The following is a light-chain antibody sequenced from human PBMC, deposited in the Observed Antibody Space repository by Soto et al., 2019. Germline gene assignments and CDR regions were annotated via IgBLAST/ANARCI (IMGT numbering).Light chain of an antibody. CDR3: QQSDSTPYT. V-gene: IGKV1-39*01. Sequence: DIQMTQSPSSLSASVGDRVTITCRASQSISSYLNWYQQKPGKAPKLLIYAASSLQSGVPSRCSGSGSGTDFTLTISSLQPEDFSTYYCQQSDSTPYTFGQGTKVYIK. CDR1: QSISSY. CDR2: AAS. J-gene: IGKJ2*01.